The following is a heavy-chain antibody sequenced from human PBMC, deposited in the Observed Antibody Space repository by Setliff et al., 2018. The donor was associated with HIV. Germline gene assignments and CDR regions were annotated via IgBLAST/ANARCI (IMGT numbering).Heavy chain of an antibody. CDR1: GGSINSGGYY. J-gene: IGHJ3*02. V-gene: IGHV4-31*03. Sequence: TLSLTCTVSGGSINSGGYYWTWVRQHPGKGLRWIGYIYYIGGAYYNPSLKSRVTISLDTSKDHFSLNLSSVTAADTAVYYCARESMLRGLRHAVDIWGQGTMVTVSS. CDR2: IYYIGGA. D-gene: IGHD3-10*01. CDR3: ARESMLRGLRHAVDI.